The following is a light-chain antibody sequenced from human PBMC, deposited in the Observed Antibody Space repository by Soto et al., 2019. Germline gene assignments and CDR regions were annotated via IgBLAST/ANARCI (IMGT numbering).Light chain of an antibody. CDR2: DAS. Sequence: EIVLTQSPGNLSLSPGERATLSCRASQSVSNNYLAWYQQKPGQAPRLLIYDASIRATDIPDRFSGSGSGTDFTLTITRLEPEDFAVYYCQQYGSASVFTFGPGTKVDIK. CDR1: QSVSNNY. J-gene: IGKJ3*01. CDR3: QQYGSASVFT. V-gene: IGKV3-20*01.